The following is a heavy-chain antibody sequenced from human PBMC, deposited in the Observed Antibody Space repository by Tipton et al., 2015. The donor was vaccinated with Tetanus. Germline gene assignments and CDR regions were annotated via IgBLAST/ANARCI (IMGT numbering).Heavy chain of an antibody. CDR2: IYHSGRT. CDR1: GGSIINNNW. Sequence: TLSLTCSVSGGSIINNNWWTWVRQPPGKGLEWIGEIYHSGRTNYNPSLETRVTISVDEAKNQSSLNLMSVTAADTAVYYCARGSTMFFWGQGTLVTVSS. D-gene: IGHD3-10*02. J-gene: IGHJ4*02. V-gene: IGHV4-4*02. CDR3: ARGSTMFF.